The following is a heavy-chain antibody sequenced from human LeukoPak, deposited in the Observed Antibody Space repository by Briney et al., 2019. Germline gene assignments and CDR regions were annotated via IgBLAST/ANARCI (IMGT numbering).Heavy chain of an antibody. CDR3: ARGRGEVRAFDI. D-gene: IGHD3-16*01. Sequence: SVKVSCKASGYTFTGYYMHWVRQAPGQGLEWMGRINPNSGGTNYAQKFQGRVTMTRDTSISTAHMELSRLRSDDTAVYYCARGRGEVRAFDIWGQGTMVTVSS. CDR1: GYTFTGYY. J-gene: IGHJ3*02. CDR2: INPNSGGT. V-gene: IGHV1-2*06.